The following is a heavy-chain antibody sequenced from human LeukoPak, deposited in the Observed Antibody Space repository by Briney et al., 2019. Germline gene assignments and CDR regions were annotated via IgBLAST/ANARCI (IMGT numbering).Heavy chain of an antibody. V-gene: IGHV1-69*04. CDR3: ARDLYSGHEGNAFDI. Sequence: SVKVSRKASGGTFSSYAITWVRQAPGQGLEWMGRIIPILGIANYAQKFQGRVTIIADKSTSTAYMELSSLRSEDTAVYYCARDLYSGHEGNAFDIWGQGTMVTVPS. CDR2: IIPILGIA. J-gene: IGHJ3*02. D-gene: IGHD5-12*01. CDR1: GGTFSSYA.